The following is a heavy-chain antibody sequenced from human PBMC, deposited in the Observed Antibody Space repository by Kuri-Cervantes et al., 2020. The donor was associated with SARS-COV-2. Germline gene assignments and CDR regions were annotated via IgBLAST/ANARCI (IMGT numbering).Heavy chain of an antibody. CDR2: IYYSGST. D-gene: IGHD3-22*01. CDR3: ARDPAYYDSSGYYYGAFDI. J-gene: IGHJ3*02. V-gene: IGHV4-39*07. CDR1: GGSISSSSYY. Sequence: GSLRLSCTVSGGSISSSSYYWGWIRQPPGKGLEWIGSIYYSGSTYYNPSLKSRVTISVDTSKNQFSLKLSSVTAADTAVYYCARDPAYYDSSGYYYGAFDIWGQGTMVTVSS.